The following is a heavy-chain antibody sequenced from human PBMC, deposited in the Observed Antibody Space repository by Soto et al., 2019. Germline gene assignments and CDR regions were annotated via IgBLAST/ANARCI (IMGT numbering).Heavy chain of an antibody. CDR1: GFTFRDYA. D-gene: IGHD4-4*01. J-gene: IGHJ6*01. CDR3: AKTYSNYRPISGMDV. V-gene: IGHV3-23*01. CDR2: VTASGGNA. Sequence: PGWSLRLSCAASGFTFRDYAMSLVRQAPGKGLEWVAYVTASGGNASYANSVKGRFIISRDNSKNTLYLQMNSLRVEDTAVYYCAKTYSNYRPISGMDVWGQGTTVTVS.